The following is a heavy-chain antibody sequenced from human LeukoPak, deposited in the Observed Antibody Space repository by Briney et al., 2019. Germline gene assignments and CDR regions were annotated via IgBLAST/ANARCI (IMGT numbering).Heavy chain of an antibody. J-gene: IGHJ4*02. CDR1: GGSISSSSYY. Sequence: SETLSLTCTVSGGSISSSSYYWGWIRQPPGKGLEWIGSIYYSGSTYYNPSLKSRVTISADTSKNQFSLKLSSVTAADTAVYYCARGGSGWSQFDYWGQGTLVTVSS. D-gene: IGHD6-19*01. V-gene: IGHV4-39*07. CDR2: IYYSGST. CDR3: ARGGSGWSQFDY.